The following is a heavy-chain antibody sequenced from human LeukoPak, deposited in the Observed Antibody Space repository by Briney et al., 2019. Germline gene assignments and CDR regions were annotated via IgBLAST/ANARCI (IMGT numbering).Heavy chain of an antibody. CDR2: ISSSSSYI. Sequence: PGGSLRLSCAASGFTFSSYSMNWVRQAPVKGLEWVSSISSSSSYIYSADSLKGRFTISRDNAKNSLYLQLNSLRAEDTAVYYCARDAKGELHHSDYWGQGTLVTVSS. D-gene: IGHD1-7*01. V-gene: IGHV3-21*01. CDR3: ARDAKGELHHSDY. J-gene: IGHJ4*02. CDR1: GFTFSSYS.